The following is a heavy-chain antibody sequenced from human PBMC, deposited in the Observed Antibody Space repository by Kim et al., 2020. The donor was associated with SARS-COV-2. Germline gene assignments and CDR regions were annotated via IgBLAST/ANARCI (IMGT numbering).Heavy chain of an antibody. CDR1: GFTVSSNY. Sequence: GGSLRLSCAASGFTVSSNYMSWVRQAPGKGLEWVSVIYSGGSTYYADSVKGRFTISRDNSKNTLYLQMNSLRAEDTAVYYCARSTEDIVVGVWGQGTTVTVSS. V-gene: IGHV3-66*01. CDR3: ARSTEDIVVGV. J-gene: IGHJ6*02. D-gene: IGHD2-2*01. CDR2: IYSGGST.